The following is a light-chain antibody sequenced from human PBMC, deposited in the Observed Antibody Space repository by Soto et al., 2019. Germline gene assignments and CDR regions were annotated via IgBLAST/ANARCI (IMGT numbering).Light chain of an antibody. CDR2: GAS. CDR3: QQYGSSPLT. J-gene: IGKJ4*01. Sequence: EIVLTQSPGTLSLSPGERATLSCRASQSVTSTYLAWYQQKPGQAPRLLIYGASNRATGIPDRFTGSGSGTDFTLTIRRLRPEDSAVYYCQQYGSSPLTFGGGTKVEIK. V-gene: IGKV3-20*01. CDR1: QSVTSTY.